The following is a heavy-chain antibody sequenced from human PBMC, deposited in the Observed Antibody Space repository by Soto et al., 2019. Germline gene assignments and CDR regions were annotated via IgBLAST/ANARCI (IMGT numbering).Heavy chain of an antibody. CDR2: ISGSGGST. D-gene: IGHD3-16*02. CDR1: GFTFDDYA. J-gene: IGHJ4*02. CDR3: AKDRIPMITFGGVIVIPSGYFDY. Sequence: EVQLVESGGGLVQPGRSLRLSCAASGFTFDDYAMHWVRQAPGKGLEWVSGISGSGGSTYYADSVKGRFTISRDNSKNTLYLQMNSLRAEDTAVYYCAKDRIPMITFGGVIVIPSGYFDYWGQGTLVTVSS. V-gene: IGHV3-23*04.